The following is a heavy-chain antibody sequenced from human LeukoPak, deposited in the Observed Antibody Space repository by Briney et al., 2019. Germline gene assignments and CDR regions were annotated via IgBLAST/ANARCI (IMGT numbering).Heavy chain of an antibody. Sequence: PGGSLRLSCAASGFTFSSYAMSWVRQAPGKGLEWVSAISGSGVSTYYADSVKGRFTISRDNAKNTLYLQMNSLRAEDTAVYYCVRDWGYDSSGYWQKYFDTWGQGTLVAVSS. D-gene: IGHD3-22*01. V-gene: IGHV3-23*01. J-gene: IGHJ4*02. CDR2: ISGSGVST. CDR3: VRDWGYDSSGYWQKYFDT. CDR1: GFTFSSYA.